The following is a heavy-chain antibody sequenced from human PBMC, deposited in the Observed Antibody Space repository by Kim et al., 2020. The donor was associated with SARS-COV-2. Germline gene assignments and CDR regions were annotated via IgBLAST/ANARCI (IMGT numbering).Heavy chain of an antibody. CDR3: TRKVRGYYYFDY. J-gene: IGHJ4*01. CDR1: GGSFSGYY. CDR2: INHSGST. V-gene: IGHV4-34*01. D-gene: IGHD3-10*01. Sequence: SETLSLTCAVYGGSFSGYYWSWIRQPPGKGLEWIGEINHSGSTNYNPSLKSRVTISVDTSKNQLSLKLSSVTTADTAVYGCTRKVRGYYYFDYWGHGTLGTVS.